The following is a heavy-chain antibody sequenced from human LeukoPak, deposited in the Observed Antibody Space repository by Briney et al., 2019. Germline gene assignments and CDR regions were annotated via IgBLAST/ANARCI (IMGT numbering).Heavy chain of an antibody. CDR1: GYTFSSYG. CDR2: INTYNGNT. J-gene: IGHJ6*02. CDR3: ATRRWFGESYGMDV. V-gene: IGHV1-18*01. D-gene: IGHD3-10*01. Sequence: ASVKVSCKASGYTFSSYGISRVRQAPGQGLEWMGWINTYNGNTNYAQKLQGRVTMTTDTSTSTAYMEVRSLRSDDTAVYYCATRRWFGESYGMDVWGQGTTVTVSS.